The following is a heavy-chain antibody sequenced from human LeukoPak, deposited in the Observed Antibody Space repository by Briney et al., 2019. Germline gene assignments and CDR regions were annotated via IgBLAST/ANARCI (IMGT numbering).Heavy chain of an antibody. V-gene: IGHV3-30*02. CDR1: AFTFRNYG. D-gene: IGHD6-13*01. Sequence: GGSLRLSCAASAFTFRNYGMHWVRQAPGKGLDWVTFITYDGSNQYYADSVKGRFTISRDNSKNTLYLQMNSLRAEDTAVYYCARDSGSWFYLQDWGQGTLVTVSS. J-gene: IGHJ1*01. CDR2: ITYDGSNQ. CDR3: ARDSGSWFYLQD.